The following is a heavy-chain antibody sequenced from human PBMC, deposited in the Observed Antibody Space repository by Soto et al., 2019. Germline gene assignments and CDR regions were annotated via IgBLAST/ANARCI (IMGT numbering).Heavy chain of an antibody. D-gene: IGHD2-15*01. CDR1: GGSISSSSYY. Sequence: QLQLQESGPGLVKPSETLSLTCTVSGGSISSSSYYWGWIRQPPGKGLEWIGSIYYSGSTYYNPSLKSRVTISVDTSKNQFSLKLSSVTAADTAVYYCARGLGYCSGGSCLGAFDIWGQGTMVTVSS. J-gene: IGHJ3*02. CDR3: ARGLGYCSGGSCLGAFDI. CDR2: IYYSGST. V-gene: IGHV4-39*01.